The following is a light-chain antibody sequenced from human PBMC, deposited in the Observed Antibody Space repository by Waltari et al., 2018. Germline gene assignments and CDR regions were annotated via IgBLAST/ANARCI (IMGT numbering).Light chain of an antibody. J-gene: IGKJ4*01. Sequence: ASIGDTVTITCRASRDIANNLNWYQQQSGKAPKLLIYRASSLQSGVPSRFSGSGSGTDFSLTISSLQPEDFATYYCQQGYDFPCTFGRGTKVEIK. CDR2: RAS. CDR1: RDIANN. CDR3: QQGYDFPCT. V-gene: IGKV1-6*02.